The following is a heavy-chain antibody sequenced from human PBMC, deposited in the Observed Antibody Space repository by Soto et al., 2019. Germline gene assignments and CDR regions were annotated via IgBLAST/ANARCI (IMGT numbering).Heavy chain of an antibody. CDR1: GGSISSGGYY. Sequence: SETLSLTCTVSGGSISSGGYYWSWIRQHPGKGLEWIGYIYYSGSTYYNPSLKSRVTISVGTSKNQFSLKLSSVTAADTAVYYCARDAGEVDTAMVTSWFDPWGQGTLVTVSS. D-gene: IGHD5-18*01. CDR2: IYYSGST. V-gene: IGHV4-31*03. J-gene: IGHJ5*02. CDR3: ARDAGEVDTAMVTSWFDP.